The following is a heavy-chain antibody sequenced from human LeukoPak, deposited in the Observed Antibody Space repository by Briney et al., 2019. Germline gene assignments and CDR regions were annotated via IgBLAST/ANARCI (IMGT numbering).Heavy chain of an antibody. CDR2: IIPIFGTA. D-gene: IGHD2-8*01. CDR3: ARNADCTNGVCYTFDY. Sequence: GASVKVSCKASGGTFSSYAISWVRQAPGQGREWMGGIIPIFGTANYAQKFQGRVTITADESTSTAYMELSSLRSEDTAVYYCARNADCTNGVCYTFDYWGQGTLVTVSS. J-gene: IGHJ4*02. CDR1: GGTFSSYA. V-gene: IGHV1-69*01.